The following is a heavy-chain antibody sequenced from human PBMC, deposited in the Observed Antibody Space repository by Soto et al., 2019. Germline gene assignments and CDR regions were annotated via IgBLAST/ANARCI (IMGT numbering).Heavy chain of an antibody. CDR3: ARDTVTTHHFDY. V-gene: IGHV3-33*01. Sequence: QVQLVESGGGVVQPGRSLRLSCAASGFTFSSYGMHWVRQAPGKGLEWVAVIWYDGSNKYYADSVKGRFTISRDNSKNTLYLQMNSLRAEDTAVYYCARDTVTTHHFDYWGQGTLVTVSS. J-gene: IGHJ4*02. D-gene: IGHD4-17*01. CDR1: GFTFSSYG. CDR2: IWYDGSNK.